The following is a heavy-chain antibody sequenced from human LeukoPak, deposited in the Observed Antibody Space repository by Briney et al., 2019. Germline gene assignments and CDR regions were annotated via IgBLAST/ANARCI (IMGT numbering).Heavy chain of an antibody. Sequence: ASVKVSCKASGGTFSSYAISWVRQAPGQGLEWMGGIIPIFGTANYAQKFQGRVTITADESTSTAYMELSSLRSEDTAVYNCARDSTYYDILTGYYNRNPSDYWGQGTLVTVSS. CDR1: GGTFSSYA. J-gene: IGHJ4*02. CDR2: IIPIFGTA. V-gene: IGHV1-69*01. CDR3: ARDSTYYDILTGYYNRNPSDY. D-gene: IGHD3-9*01.